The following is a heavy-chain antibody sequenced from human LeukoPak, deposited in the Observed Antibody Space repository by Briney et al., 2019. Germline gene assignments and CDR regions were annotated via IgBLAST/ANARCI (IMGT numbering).Heavy chain of an antibody. V-gene: IGHV4-39*01. CDR2: IYYSGST. CDR1: VCSISSSSYY. CDR3: AGCIAVAGTRLNWFDP. J-gene: IGHJ5*02. Sequence: SETLSLTCTVSVCSISSSSYYWGWIRQPPGKGLEWIGSIYYSGSTYYNPSLKSRVTISVDTSKNQFSLKLSSVTAADTAVYYSAGCIAVAGTRLNWFDPWGQGTPVTVSS. D-gene: IGHD6-19*01.